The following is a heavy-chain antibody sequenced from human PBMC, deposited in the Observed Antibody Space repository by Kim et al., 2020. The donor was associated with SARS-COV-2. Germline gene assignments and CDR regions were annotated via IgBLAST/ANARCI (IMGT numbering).Heavy chain of an antibody. J-gene: IGHJ4*02. CDR1: GFTFSSYS. CDR3: AKAPKYHGPGTFGY. Sequence: GGSLRLSCAASGFTFSSYSMHWVRQAPGKGLEWVSYITSNSSTIYYADSVKGRFTISRDNAKNTLYLQMNSLRAEDTAVYYCAKAPKYHGPGTFGYWCQG. D-gene: IGHD3-16*01. V-gene: IGHV3-48*01. CDR2: ITSNSSTI.